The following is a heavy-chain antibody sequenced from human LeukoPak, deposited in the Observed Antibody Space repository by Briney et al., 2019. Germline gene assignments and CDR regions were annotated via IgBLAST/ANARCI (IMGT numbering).Heavy chain of an antibody. Sequence: GASVKVSCKVSGYTLTELSIHWVRQAPGKGLEWMGGFDPEDGKTIYAQKFQGRVTITRDTSASTAYMELSSLRSEDTAVYYCASAGYSYGNYHDYWGQGTLVTVSS. CDR3: ASAGYSYGNYHDY. CDR1: GYTLTELS. D-gene: IGHD5-18*01. J-gene: IGHJ4*02. CDR2: FDPEDGKT. V-gene: IGHV1-24*01.